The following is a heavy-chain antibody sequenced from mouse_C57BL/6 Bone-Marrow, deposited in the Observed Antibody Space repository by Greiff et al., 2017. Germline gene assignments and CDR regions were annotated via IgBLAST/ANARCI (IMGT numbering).Heavy chain of an antibody. V-gene: IGHV3-6*01. D-gene: IGHD1-1*02. Sequence: EVQLQESGPGLVKPSQSLSLTCSVTGYSITSGYYWNWIRQFPGNKLEWMGYISYDGSNNYHPSLKNRIPITRDTSKNQFFLKLNSVTTEDTATYYCAKGLRGYYAMDYWGTGTTVTVSS. CDR1: GYSITSGYY. CDR2: ISYDGSN. J-gene: IGHJ1*03. CDR3: AKGLRGYYAMDY.